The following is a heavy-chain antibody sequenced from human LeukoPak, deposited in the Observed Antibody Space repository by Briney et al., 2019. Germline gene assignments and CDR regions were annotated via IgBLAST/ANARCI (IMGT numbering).Heavy chain of an antibody. D-gene: IGHD5-24*01. J-gene: IGHJ4*02. CDR1: GGSISSYY. CDR2: IYYSGST. CDR3: ARAAVDKRWLQRLNFDY. V-gene: IGHV4-59*01. Sequence: SETLSLTCTVSGGSISSYYWSWIRQPPGKGLEWIGYIYYSGSTNYNPSLKSRVTISVDTSKNQFSLKLSSVTAADTAVYYCARAAVDKRWLQRLNFDYWGQGTLVTVSS.